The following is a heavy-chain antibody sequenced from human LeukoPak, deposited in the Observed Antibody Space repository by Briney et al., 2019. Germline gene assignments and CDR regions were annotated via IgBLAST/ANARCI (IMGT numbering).Heavy chain of an antibody. Sequence: GASVKVSRKASGYTFTGYYMHWVRQAPGQGLEGMGWINSNRWGTNCAQKFRGRVTITRDTYISTAYMELSRLRSDDTAVYYCARGVGRGYSYGVDYWGQGTLVTVSS. V-gene: IGHV1-2*02. J-gene: IGHJ4*02. D-gene: IGHD5-18*01. CDR3: ARGVGRGYSYGVDY. CDR2: INSNRWGT. CDR1: GYTFTGYY.